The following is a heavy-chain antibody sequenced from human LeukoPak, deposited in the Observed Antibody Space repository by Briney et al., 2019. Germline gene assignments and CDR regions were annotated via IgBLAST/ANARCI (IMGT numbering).Heavy chain of an antibody. J-gene: IGHJ6*02. Sequence: GGSLRLSCAASGLPFSDYYMSWIRQAPGKGREWGSYITSSSSYTNYADSVKGRFTISRDNAKNSLYLQMNRLRGEDTAVYYCARNLGSDYYYGMDVWGQGTTVSVSS. CDR1: GLPFSDYY. V-gene: IGHV3-11*03. CDR3: ARNLGSDYYYGMDV. CDR2: ITSSSSYT. D-gene: IGHD3-16*01.